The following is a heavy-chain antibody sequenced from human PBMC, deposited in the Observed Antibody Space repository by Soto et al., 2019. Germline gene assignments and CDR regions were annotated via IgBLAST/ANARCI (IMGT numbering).Heavy chain of an antibody. CDR3: ARGSIIVVVPAANRRNWFDP. D-gene: IGHD2-2*01. CDR1: GYTFTSYD. Sequence: ASVKVSCKASGYTFTSYDINWVRQATGQGLEWMGWMNPNSGNTGYAQKFQGRVTMTRNTSISTAYMELSSLRSEDTAVYYCARGSIIVVVPAANRRNWFDPRGQGTLVTVS. V-gene: IGHV1-8*01. CDR2: MNPNSGNT. J-gene: IGHJ5*02.